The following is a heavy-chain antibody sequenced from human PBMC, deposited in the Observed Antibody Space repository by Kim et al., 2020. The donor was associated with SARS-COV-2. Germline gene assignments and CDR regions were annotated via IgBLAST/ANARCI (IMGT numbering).Heavy chain of an antibody. CDR3: TTDFPYDSSGYYPNFDY. Sequence: GGSLRLSCAASGFTFSNAWMSWVRQAPGKGLEWVGRIKSKTDGGTTDYAAPVKGRFTISRDDSKNTLYLQMNSLKTEDTAVYYCTTDFPYDSSGYYPNFDYWGQGTLVTVSS. CDR1: GFTFSNAW. J-gene: IGHJ4*02. V-gene: IGHV3-15*01. D-gene: IGHD3-22*01. CDR2: IKSKTDGGTT.